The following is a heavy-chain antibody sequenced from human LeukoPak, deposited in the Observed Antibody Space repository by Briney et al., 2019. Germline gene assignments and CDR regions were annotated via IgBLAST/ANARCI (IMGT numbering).Heavy chain of an antibody. V-gene: IGHV3-21*01. CDR1: GFTFSSYN. Sequence: GRSLRLSCAASGFTFSSYNMNWVRQPPGQGLEGVSSITSGSRHIYYADSVKGRFPISSDNAKGSLYIQVNSLIGEDTAVYYCARDPYRGGYGGHYHYYMDVWGKGTTVTISS. CDR3: ARDPYRGGYGGHYHYYMDV. D-gene: IGHD1-26*01. J-gene: IGHJ6*03. CDR2: ITSGSRHI.